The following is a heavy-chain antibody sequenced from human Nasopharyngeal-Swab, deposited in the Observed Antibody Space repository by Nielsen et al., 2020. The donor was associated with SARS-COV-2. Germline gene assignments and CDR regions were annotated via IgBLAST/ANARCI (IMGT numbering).Heavy chain of an antibody. D-gene: IGHD3-3*01. J-gene: IGHJ6*02. CDR1: GFTFTNYN. Sequence: GGSLRLSCAASGFTFTNYNFNWVRQAPGKALEWVPSISCSRSYICYAASVKGRFTISRDNAKNSLFLQMNRLRAEDTALYYCARDGLDYDFWSAYFMDVWGQWTTVTVSS. CDR3: ARDGLDYDFWSAYFMDV. CDR2: ISCSRSYI. V-gene: IGHV3-21*01.